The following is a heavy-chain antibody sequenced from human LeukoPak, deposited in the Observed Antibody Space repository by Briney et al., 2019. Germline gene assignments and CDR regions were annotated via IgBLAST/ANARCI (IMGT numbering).Heavy chain of an antibody. D-gene: IGHD5-12*01. CDR1: GFPFSSYG. Sequence: GGSLRLSCAASGFPFSSYGIHWVRQAPGKGLEWVPLISYDGSNKYYADSVKGRFTISRDNSKNTLYLQMNRLRAEDTAVYYCASARSLYVYSGYDKPYFDSWGQGTLVTVSS. CDR3: ASARSLYVYSGYDKPYFDS. J-gene: IGHJ4*02. V-gene: IGHV3-30*03. CDR2: ISYDGSNK.